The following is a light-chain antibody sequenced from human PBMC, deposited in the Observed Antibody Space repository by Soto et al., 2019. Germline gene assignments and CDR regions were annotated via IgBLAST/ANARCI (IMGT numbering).Light chain of an antibody. CDR1: QSLLHSDGKTY. CDR2: GVS. Sequence: DIVMTQTPLSLSVTPGQPASISCKSSQSLLHSDGKTYLYWYLQKPGQSPQLLIYGVSNRFSGVPDRFSGSGSGTDFTLKISRVEAEDVGVYYCMQIIQPPYTFGRGTKLEIK. CDR3: MQIIQPPYT. V-gene: IGKV2D-29*02. J-gene: IGKJ2*01.